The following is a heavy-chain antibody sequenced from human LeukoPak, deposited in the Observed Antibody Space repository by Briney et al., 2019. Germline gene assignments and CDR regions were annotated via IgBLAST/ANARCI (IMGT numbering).Heavy chain of an antibody. Sequence: GGSLRLSCATSGFIFSNYAVNWVRQAPGKGLEWVSIISGSGDTTYYADSVKGRFSISRDSSKNILYLQLNSLRAEDTAVYYCAKDRCSNGIGCYYYYMDVWGKGTTVTISS. D-gene: IGHD2-8*01. V-gene: IGHV3-23*01. CDR3: AKDRCSNGIGCYYYYMDV. CDR1: GFIFSNYA. J-gene: IGHJ6*03. CDR2: ISGSGDTT.